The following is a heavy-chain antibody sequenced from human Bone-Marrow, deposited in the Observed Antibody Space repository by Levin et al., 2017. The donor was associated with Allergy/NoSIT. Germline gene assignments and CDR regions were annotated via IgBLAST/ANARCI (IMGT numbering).Heavy chain of an antibody. Sequence: GASVKVSCKASGYTFTSYDINWVRQATGQGLEWMGWMNPNSGNTGYAQKFQGRVTMTRNTSISTAYMELSSLRSEDTAVYYCARGLGPTYYYDSSGLTAFDYWGQGTLVTVSS. J-gene: IGHJ4*02. CDR3: ARGLGPTYYYDSSGLTAFDY. D-gene: IGHD3-22*01. CDR1: GYTFTSYD. CDR2: MNPNSGNT. V-gene: IGHV1-8*01.